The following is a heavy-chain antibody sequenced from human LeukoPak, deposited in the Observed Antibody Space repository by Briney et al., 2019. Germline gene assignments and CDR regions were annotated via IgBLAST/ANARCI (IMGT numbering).Heavy chain of an antibody. Sequence: PSETLSLTCTVSGVSLTTDNWWTWVRQPPGKGLEWIGEIHHSGSTNYNPSLKSRFTISIDKSKNQFSLKLTSVTAADTAVYYCARGYYHDSKWGQGILVTVSS. CDR2: IHHSGST. CDR3: ARGYYHDSK. V-gene: IGHV4-4*02. CDR1: GVSLTTDNW. D-gene: IGHD3-22*01. J-gene: IGHJ4*02.